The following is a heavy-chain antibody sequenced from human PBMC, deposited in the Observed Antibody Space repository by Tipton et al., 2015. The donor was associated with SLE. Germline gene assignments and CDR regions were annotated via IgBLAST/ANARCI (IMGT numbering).Heavy chain of an antibody. Sequence: TLSLTCTVSGASISSHYWSWIRQTPGKGLQWIGRIYPSGSINYNPSLKSRVSISVDTSKNQISLKLSSVTAADTAVYYCARMWDYGDAFDIWGQGTMVTVSS. CDR3: ARMWDYGDAFDI. V-gene: IGHV4-59*11. J-gene: IGHJ3*02. CDR1: GASISSHY. CDR2: IYPSGSI. D-gene: IGHD4-17*01.